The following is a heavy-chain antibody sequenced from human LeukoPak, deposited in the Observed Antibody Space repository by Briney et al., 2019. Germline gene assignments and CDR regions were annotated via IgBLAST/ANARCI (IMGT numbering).Heavy chain of an antibody. Sequence: SETLSLTCTVSGGSISSYYWSWIRQPAGKGLEWIGRIYTSGSTNYNPSLKSRVTMSVDMSKNQFSLKLTSVTAADTAVYYCGRDRPSGYYDYWGQGILVTVSS. CDR3: GRDRPSGYYDY. CDR1: GGSISSYY. J-gene: IGHJ4*02. D-gene: IGHD3-22*01. CDR2: IYTSGST. V-gene: IGHV4-4*07.